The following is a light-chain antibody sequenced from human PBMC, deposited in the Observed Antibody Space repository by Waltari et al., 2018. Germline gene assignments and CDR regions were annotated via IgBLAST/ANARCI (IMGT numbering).Light chain of an antibody. CDR1: SSHLGNNY. CDR3: GTWDSSLSGAV. V-gene: IGLV1-51*02. CDR2: ENT. J-gene: IGLJ7*01. Sequence: QSVLTQPPSVSAAPGQRVTISCSGGSSHLGNNYLSWYRQFPGTAPKLLIYENTERPSGIPGRFSGSKSDTSATLDITGLQAGDEADYYCGTWDSSLSGAVFGGGTHLTVL.